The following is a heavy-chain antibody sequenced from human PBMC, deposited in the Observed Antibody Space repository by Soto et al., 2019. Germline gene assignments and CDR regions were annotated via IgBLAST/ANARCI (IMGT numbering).Heavy chain of an antibody. CDR1: GYTFTSYD. CDR3: ARGHSYSSSWSRWFDP. D-gene: IGHD6-13*01. J-gene: IGHJ5*02. Sequence: ASVKVSCKASGYTFTSYDINWVRQATGQGLEWMGWMNPNSGNTGYAQKFQGRVTMTRNTSISTAYMELSSLRSEDTAVYYCARGHSYSSSWSRWFDPWGQGTLVTVSS. CDR2: MNPNSGNT. V-gene: IGHV1-8*01.